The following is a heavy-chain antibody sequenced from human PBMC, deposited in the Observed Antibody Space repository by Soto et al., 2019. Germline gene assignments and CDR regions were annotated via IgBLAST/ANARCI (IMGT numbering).Heavy chain of an antibody. CDR1: GYTFTSYA. J-gene: IGHJ5*02. Sequence: GASVKVSCKASGYTFTSYAMHWVRQAPGQRLEWMGWINAGNGNTKYSQKFQGRVTITRDTSASTAYMELSSLRSEDTAVYFCAKWGLYYYDSSGYLGPWGQGTLVTVSS. CDR2: INAGNGNT. D-gene: IGHD3-22*01. V-gene: IGHV1-3*01. CDR3: AKWGLYYYDSSGYLGP.